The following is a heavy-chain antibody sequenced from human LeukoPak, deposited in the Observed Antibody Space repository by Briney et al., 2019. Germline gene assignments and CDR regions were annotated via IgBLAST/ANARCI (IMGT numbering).Heavy chain of an antibody. CDR2: INHSGST. J-gene: IGHJ5*02. V-gene: IGHV4-34*01. Sequence: SETLSLTCAVYGGSFSGYYWSWIRQPPGKGLEWIGEINHSGSTNYNPSLKSRVTISVDTSKNQFSLKLSSVTAADTAVYYCARGRFTYYYESSGGWFDPWGQGTLVTVSS. CDR1: GGSFSGYY. CDR3: ARGRFTYYYESSGGWFDP. D-gene: IGHD3-22*01.